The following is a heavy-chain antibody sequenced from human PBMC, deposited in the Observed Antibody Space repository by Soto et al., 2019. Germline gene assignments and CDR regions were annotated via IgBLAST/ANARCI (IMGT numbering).Heavy chain of an antibody. CDR2: INGSGTSK. V-gene: IGHV3-74*01. D-gene: IGHD2-8*01. Sequence: AGTLSLTCTASGFIFTRHWMHWVRQAPGEGPEWVSRINGSGTSKDNADSVRGRFTIARDNAKNTLYLQMNRLRGEDTAVYFCAREVNAVVSAIRCCDPWGQGTLVTVSS. J-gene: IGHJ5*02. CDR3: AREVNAVVSAIRCCDP. CDR1: GFIFTRHW.